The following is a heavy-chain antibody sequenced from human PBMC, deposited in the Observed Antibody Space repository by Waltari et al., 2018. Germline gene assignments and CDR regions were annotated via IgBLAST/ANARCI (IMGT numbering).Heavy chain of an antibody. V-gene: IGHV1-8*03. CDR3: ARGALGYCSGGSCSFNWFDP. Sequence: QVQLVQSGAEVKKPGASVKVSCKASGYTFTSYDINWVRQATGQGLEWMGWMNPNSGNTGYAQKFQGRVTITRNTSISTAYMELSSLRSEDTAVYYCARGALGYCSGGSCSFNWFDPWGQGTLVTVSS. J-gene: IGHJ5*02. CDR2: MNPNSGNT. CDR1: GYTFTSYD. D-gene: IGHD2-15*01.